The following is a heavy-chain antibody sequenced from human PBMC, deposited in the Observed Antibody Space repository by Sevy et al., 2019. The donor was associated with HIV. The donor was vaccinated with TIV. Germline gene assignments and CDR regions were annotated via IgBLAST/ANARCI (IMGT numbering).Heavy chain of an antibody. CDR1: GVSISSFY. D-gene: IGHD3-22*01. Sequence: TETLSLTCTVSGVSISSFYWSWIRQPPGKGLERIGNIYYSGSTNYNPSLKSRVTISVDSSKNQFSLKLRSVTAADTAVYYCARWYFYDSRGSTVFDYWGQGTLVFVSS. CDR2: IYYSGST. J-gene: IGHJ4*02. CDR3: ARWYFYDSRGSTVFDY. V-gene: IGHV4-59*13.